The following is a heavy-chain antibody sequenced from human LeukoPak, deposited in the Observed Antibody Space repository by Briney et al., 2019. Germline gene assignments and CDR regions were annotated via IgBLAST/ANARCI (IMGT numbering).Heavy chain of an antibody. D-gene: IGHD3-3*01. CDR3: AEGRSGALRGYFDY. CDR2: INPNSGAT. J-gene: IGHJ4*02. V-gene: IGHV1-2*02. Sequence: VASVKVSCKASGYTFTGYFLHWVRQAPGQGLEWMGWINPNSGATHYAQMFQGRVTMTSDTSLSTAYMALSSLISDDTAVYFCAEGRSGALRGYFDYWGQGILVTVSS. CDR1: GYTFTGYF.